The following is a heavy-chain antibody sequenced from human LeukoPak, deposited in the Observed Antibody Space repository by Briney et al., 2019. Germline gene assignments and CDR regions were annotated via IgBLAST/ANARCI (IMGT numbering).Heavy chain of an antibody. Sequence: SVKVSCKASGDSFTSYDIRWVRQAPGQGLEWMGRIIPILGIANYAQKFQGRVTITTDTSTSTAYMELSSLRTEVTAVYYCARDVYRDGYNYYWGQGTLVTVSS. D-gene: IGHD5-24*01. CDR2: IIPILGIA. J-gene: IGHJ4*02. V-gene: IGHV1-69*04. CDR1: GDSFTSYD. CDR3: ARDVYRDGYNYY.